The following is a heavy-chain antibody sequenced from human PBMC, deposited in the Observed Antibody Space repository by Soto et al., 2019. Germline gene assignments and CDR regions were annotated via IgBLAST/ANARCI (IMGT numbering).Heavy chain of an antibody. J-gene: IGHJ5*02. Sequence: ASVKVSCKASGYSFSGDYMNWVRQAPGQGLEWMGWIKPNSGGTDYAQKFQGRVTMTRDTSISTAYMELRGLRYDDTAVYYCARTRGVNPRVTYNWFDPWGQGTLVTVSS. CDR3: ARTRGVNPRVTYNWFDP. CDR1: GYSFSGDY. D-gene: IGHD3-10*01. CDR2: IKPNSGGT. V-gene: IGHV1-2*02.